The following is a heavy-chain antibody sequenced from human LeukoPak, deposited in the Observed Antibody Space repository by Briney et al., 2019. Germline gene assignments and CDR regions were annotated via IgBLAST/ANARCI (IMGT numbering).Heavy chain of an antibody. D-gene: IGHD1-26*01. CDR1: GFTVNSNY. V-gene: IGHV3-66*01. CDR3: ARGPQSGSFDY. J-gene: IGHJ4*02. Sequence: PGGSLRLSCAASGFTVNSNYMSWVRQAPGKGLEWVSVIYSGGSTYYADSVKGRFTISRDNSKNTLYLQMNSLRAEDTAVYYCARGPQSGSFDYWGQGTLVTVSS. CDR2: IYSGGST.